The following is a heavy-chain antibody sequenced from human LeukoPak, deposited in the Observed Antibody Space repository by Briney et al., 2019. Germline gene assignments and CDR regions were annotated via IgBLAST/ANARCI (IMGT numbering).Heavy chain of an antibody. V-gene: IGHV1-69*06. D-gene: IGHD6-19*01. CDR3: ARYSSGWYYFDY. J-gene: IGHJ4*02. Sequence: SVKVSCKASGGTFSSYAISWVRQAPGQGLEWMGGIIPIFGTANYAQKFQGRVTITADKSTSTAYMELSSLRSEDTAVYYCARYSSGWYYFDYWGQGTLVTVPS. CDR2: IIPIFGTA. CDR1: GGTFSSYA.